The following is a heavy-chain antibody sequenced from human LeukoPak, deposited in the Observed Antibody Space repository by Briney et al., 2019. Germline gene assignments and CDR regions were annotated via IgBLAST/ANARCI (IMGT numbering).Heavy chain of an antibody. CDR2: IKQDGSEK. J-gene: IGHJ4*02. Sequence: GGSLRLSCAASGFTVSSNYMSWVRQAPGKGLEWVANIKQDGSEKYYVDSVKGRFTISRDNAKNSLYLQMNSLRAEDTAVYYCARDQVAALWPNWGQGTLVTVSS. V-gene: IGHV3-7*01. CDR3: ARDQVAALWPN. D-gene: IGHD1-26*01. CDR1: GFTVSSNY.